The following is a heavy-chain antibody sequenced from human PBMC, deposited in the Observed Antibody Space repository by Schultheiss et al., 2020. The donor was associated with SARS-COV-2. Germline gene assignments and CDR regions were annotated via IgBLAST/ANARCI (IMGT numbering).Heavy chain of an antibody. D-gene: IGHD1-7*01. CDR2: IKQDGSEK. V-gene: IGHV3-7*03. Sequence: GGSLRLSCAASGFTFSDHYMDWVRQAPGKGLEWVANIKQDGSEKYYVDSVKGRFTTSTDNAKNTLCLQMNSLRAEDTAVYYCANTYGSGSGTTSLPGNWGHGTVVTVSS. CDR3: ANTYGSGSGTTSLPGN. J-gene: IGHJ4*01. CDR1: GFTFSDHY.